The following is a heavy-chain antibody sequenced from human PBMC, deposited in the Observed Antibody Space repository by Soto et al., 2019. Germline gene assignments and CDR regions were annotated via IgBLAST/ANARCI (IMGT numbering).Heavy chain of an antibody. CDR1: GGSISSVSYY. J-gene: IGHJ4*02. D-gene: IGHD2-21*02. CDR2: IYYSGST. V-gene: IGHV4-61*05. Sequence: PSETLSLTCSVSGGSISSVSYYWGWIRQPPGKGLEWIGYIYYSGSTNYNPSLKSRVTTSVDTSKNQVSLNLSSVTAADMAVYYCARHSPYCGGDCYSLDYWGQGTLVTVSS. CDR3: ARHSPYCGGDCYSLDY.